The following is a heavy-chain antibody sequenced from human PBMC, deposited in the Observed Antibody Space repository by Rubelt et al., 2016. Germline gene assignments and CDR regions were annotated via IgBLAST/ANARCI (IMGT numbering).Heavy chain of an antibody. J-gene: IGHJ4*02. CDR1: GFSLSTSGVG. CDR2: IYWDDDK. D-gene: IGHD3-3*01. CDR3: AHRRGIGIFGVAVMPFDY. Sequence: QITLKESGPTLVKPTQTLTLTCTFSGFSLSTSGVGVGWIRQPPGKALEWLALIYWDDDKRYSPSLKSRLTITKDTSKNQVVLTMTNMDPVDTATYYCAHRRGIGIFGVAVMPFDYWGQGTLVTVSS. V-gene: IGHV2-5*02.